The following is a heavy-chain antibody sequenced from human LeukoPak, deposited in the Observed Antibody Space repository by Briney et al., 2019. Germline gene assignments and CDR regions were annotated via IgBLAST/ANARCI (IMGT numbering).Heavy chain of an antibody. Sequence: GGSLRLSCVASGFPFSSYWMTWVRQAPGKGLEWVANIKQDGSKKSYVDSVKGRFTISRDNAKNSLYLQMNSLRAEDTAVYYCAKGPTGGDGIFDYWGQGTLVTVSS. J-gene: IGHJ4*02. CDR1: GFPFSSYW. D-gene: IGHD3-16*01. CDR3: AKGPTGGDGIFDY. CDR2: IKQDGSKK. V-gene: IGHV3-7*03.